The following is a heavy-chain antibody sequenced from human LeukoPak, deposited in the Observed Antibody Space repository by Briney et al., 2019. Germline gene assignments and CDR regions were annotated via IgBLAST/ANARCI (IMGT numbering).Heavy chain of an antibody. CDR3: ARVERVHYYDTSGPFDY. CDR2: IYYSGST. CDR1: GGSISSYY. Sequence: SETLSLTCTVSGGSISSYYWSWIRQPPGKGLEWIGYIYYSGSTNYNPSLKSRVTMSVDTSKNQFSLKLSSVTAADTAVYYCARVERVHYYDTSGPFDYWGQGTLVTVSS. J-gene: IGHJ4*02. V-gene: IGHV4-59*12. D-gene: IGHD3-22*01.